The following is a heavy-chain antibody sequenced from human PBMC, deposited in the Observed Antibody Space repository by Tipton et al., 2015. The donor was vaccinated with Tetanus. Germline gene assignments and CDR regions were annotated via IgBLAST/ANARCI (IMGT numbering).Heavy chain of an antibody. D-gene: IGHD3-3*01. V-gene: IGHV4-30-2*01. CDR3: ARERSGVNVGHLDV. CDR2: IFHSGSP. CDR1: GASISSAA. J-gene: IGHJ4*02. Sequence: TLSLTCDVSGASISSAAWTWIRQPSGKGLEWIGHIFHSGSPNYNPSLKSRVSMSVDKSRKEVSLKLQSVTAADPAVYFCARERSGVNVGHLDVWGPGTLVIVSS.